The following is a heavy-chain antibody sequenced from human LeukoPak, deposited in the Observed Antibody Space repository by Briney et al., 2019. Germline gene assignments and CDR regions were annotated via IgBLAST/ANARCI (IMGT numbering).Heavy chain of an antibody. CDR2: ISSSGSTI. CDR3: ARGRETWIWECGEFDY. J-gene: IGHJ4*02. D-gene: IGHD5-12*01. CDR1: GFTCSSYE. Sequence: GGSLRLSCAASGFTCSSYEMNWVRQAPGKGLEWVSYISSSGSTIYYADSVKGRFTISRDNAKNSLYLQMNSLRAEDTAVYYCARGRETWIWECGEFDYWGQGTLVTVSS. V-gene: IGHV3-48*03.